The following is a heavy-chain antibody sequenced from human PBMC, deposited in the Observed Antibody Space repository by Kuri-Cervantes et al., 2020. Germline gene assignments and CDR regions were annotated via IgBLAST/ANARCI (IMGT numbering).Heavy chain of an antibody. V-gene: IGHV3-21*01. CDR1: GFTFSNAW. CDR3: ARASREFDY. J-gene: IGHJ4*02. Sequence: GESLKISCAASGFTFSNAWMNWVRQAPGKGLEWVSSISSSSSYIYYADSVKGRFTISRDNAKNSLYLQMNSLRAEDTAVYYCARASREFDYWGQGTLVTVSS. CDR2: ISSSSSYI. D-gene: IGHD5-24*01.